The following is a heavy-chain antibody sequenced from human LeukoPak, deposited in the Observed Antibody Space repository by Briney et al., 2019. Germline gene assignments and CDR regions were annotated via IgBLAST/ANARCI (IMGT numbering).Heavy chain of an antibody. D-gene: IGHD2-2*01. CDR2: IYPGDSDT. CDR3: ARRDGYCSSTSCYADYYYGMDV. CDR1: GYSFTSYW. J-gene: IGHJ6*02. V-gene: IGHV5-51*01. Sequence: GETLKISCKGSGYSFTSYWIGWVRQMPGKGLEWMGIIYPGDSDTTYSPSFQGQVTISADKSISTAYLQWSSLKASDTAMYYCARRDGYCSSTSCYADYYYGMDVWGQGTTVTVSS.